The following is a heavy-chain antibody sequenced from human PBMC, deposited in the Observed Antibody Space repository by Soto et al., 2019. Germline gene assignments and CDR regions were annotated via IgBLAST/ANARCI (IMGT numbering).Heavy chain of an antibody. V-gene: IGHV3-15*07. Sequence: EVPLVESGGGLVKPGGSLRLSCAASGFTFSNAWMNWVRQAPGKGLEWVGRIKSKTDVGTTDYAAPVKGRFTISRDDSKNTLYPQMNSLKTEDTAVYYCTTHLMNRWELSYWGQGTLVTVSS. CDR1: GFTFSNAW. CDR2: IKSKTDVGTT. J-gene: IGHJ4*02. D-gene: IGHD1-26*01. CDR3: TTHLMNRWELSY.